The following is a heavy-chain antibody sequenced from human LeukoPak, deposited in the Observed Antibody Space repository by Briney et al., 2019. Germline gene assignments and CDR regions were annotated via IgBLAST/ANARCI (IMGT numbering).Heavy chain of an antibody. J-gene: IGHJ5*02. D-gene: IGHD3-22*01. CDR3: ARDQNYYDSSGLGP. CDR2: IYNSGST. V-gene: IGHV4-59*01. Sequence: SETLSLTCTVSGGSISIYYWSWIRQPPGKGLEWIGYIYNSGSTNYNPSLKSRVTISVDTSKNQFSLKLSSVTAADTAVYYCARDQNYYDSSGLGPWGQGTLVTVSS. CDR1: GGSISIYY.